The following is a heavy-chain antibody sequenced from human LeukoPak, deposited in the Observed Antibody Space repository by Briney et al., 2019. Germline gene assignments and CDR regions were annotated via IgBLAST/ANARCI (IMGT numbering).Heavy chain of an antibody. V-gene: IGHV4-38-2*02. J-gene: IGHJ5*02. CDR3: ARGTMVVPAAVFDP. CDR2: IYHSGST. D-gene: IGHD2-2*01. Sequence: SETLSLTCTVSGYSISSGYYWGWIREPPGKGLEWIGSIYHSGSTYYNPSLKSRVTISVDTSKNQFSLKLSSVTAADTAVYYCARGTMVVPAAVFDPWGQGTLVTVSS. CDR1: GYSISSGYY.